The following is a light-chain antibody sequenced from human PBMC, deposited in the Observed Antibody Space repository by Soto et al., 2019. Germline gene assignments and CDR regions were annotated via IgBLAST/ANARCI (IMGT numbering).Light chain of an antibody. Sequence: DIVMTQSPDSLAVSLGERATINCKSSQSVLYSSNNKNYLAWYQQKPGQPPKLLIYWASTRESGVPDRFSGSGSVTDCTLTISSLHAEDVEVYYCQQYYSTPYTFGQGTKLEIK. CDR1: QSVLYSSNNKNY. CDR3: QQYYSTPYT. CDR2: WAS. J-gene: IGKJ2*01. V-gene: IGKV4-1*01.